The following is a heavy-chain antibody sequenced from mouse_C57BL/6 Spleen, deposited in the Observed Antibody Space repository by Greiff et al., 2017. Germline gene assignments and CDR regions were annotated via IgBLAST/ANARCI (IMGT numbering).Heavy chain of an antibody. J-gene: IGHJ2*01. D-gene: IGHD2-14*01. CDR1: GFTFSSYG. CDR2: ISSGGSYT. CDR3: ARPSNWYEGLYYFDY. Sequence: EVQGVESGGDLVKPAGSLKLSCAASGFTFSSYGMSWVRQPPAKRLEWVATISSGGSYTDYPDSVKGRVTISRDNAKNTLYLQTSSLKSENTALYYCARPSNWYEGLYYFDYWGQGTTLTVSS. V-gene: IGHV5-6*01.